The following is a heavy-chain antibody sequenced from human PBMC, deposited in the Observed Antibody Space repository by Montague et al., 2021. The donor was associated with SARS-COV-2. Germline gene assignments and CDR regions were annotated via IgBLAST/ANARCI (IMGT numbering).Heavy chain of an antibody. D-gene: IGHD2-2*01. CDR2: ISGSGGST. J-gene: IGHJ6*02. V-gene: IGHV3-23*01. CDR1: GFTFSSYA. Sequence: SLRLSCAASGFTFSSYAMSWVRQAPGKGLEWVSAISGSGGSTYYADSVKGRFTISRDNSKNTLYLQMNSLRAEDTAVYYCAKAVRYCSSTSCYDCYYYYGMDVWGQGTTVTVSS. CDR3: AKAVRYCSSTSCYDCYYYYGMDV.